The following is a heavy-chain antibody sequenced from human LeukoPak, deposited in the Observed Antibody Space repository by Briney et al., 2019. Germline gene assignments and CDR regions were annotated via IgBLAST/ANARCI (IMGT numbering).Heavy chain of an antibody. CDR2: IYVGGST. J-gene: IGHJ4*02. D-gene: IGHD3-9*01. CDR1: GFTVSNNY. Sequence: GGSLRLSCAASGFTVSNNYMSWVRQTPGKGLEWVSVIYVGGSTYYADSVKGRFTISGDSSKNTLYLQMNSLRAEDTAVYYCARLKIDGTHFDYWGQGTLVTVSS. CDR3: ARLKIDGTHFDY. V-gene: IGHV3-53*01.